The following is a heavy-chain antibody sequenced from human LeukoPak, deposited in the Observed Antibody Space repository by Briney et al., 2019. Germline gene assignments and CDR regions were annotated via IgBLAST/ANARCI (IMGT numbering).Heavy chain of an antibody. J-gene: IGHJ6*02. CDR2: ISAYNGNT. CDR3: ARLRYFDWFFSAVGMDV. CDR1: GYTFTIYG. D-gene: IGHD3-9*01. V-gene: IGHV1-18*01. Sequence: GASVKVSCKASGYTFTIYGISWVRQAPGQGLEWMGWISAYNGNTNYAQKLQGRVTMTTDTSTSTAYMELRSLRSDDTAVYYCARLRYFDWFFSAVGMDVWGQGTTVTVSS.